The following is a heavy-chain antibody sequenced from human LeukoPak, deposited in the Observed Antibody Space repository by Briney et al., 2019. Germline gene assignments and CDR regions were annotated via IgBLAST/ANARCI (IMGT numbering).Heavy chain of an antibody. D-gene: IGHD2-2*02. CDR3: ARRVVPAAIGGWDDAFDI. Sequence: GSLRLSCAASGFTFSSYAMHWVRQAPGKGLEWVAVISYDGSNKYYADSVKGRFTISRDNSKNTLYLQMNSLRAEDTAVYYCARRVVPAAIGGWDDAFDIWGQGTMVTVSS. CDR1: GFTFSSYA. V-gene: IGHV3-30*04. CDR2: ISYDGSNK. J-gene: IGHJ3*02.